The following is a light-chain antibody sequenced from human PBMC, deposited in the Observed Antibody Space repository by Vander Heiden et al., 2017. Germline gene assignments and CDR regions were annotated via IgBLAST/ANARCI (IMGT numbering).Light chain of an antibody. CDR2: KAS. CDR3: QQCYSYSQT. CDR1: QSISSW. Sequence: SHSPPTLPASVGDRVTITCRASQSISSWLAWYQQKPGKAPKLLIYKASSLESGVPSRFSGSGSGTEFTLTISSLQPDDFATYYCQQCYSYSQTFGEGTKLEIK. V-gene: IGKV1-5*03. J-gene: IGKJ2*01.